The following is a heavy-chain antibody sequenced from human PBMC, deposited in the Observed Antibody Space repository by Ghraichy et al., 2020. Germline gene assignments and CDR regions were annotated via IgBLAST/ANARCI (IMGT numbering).Heavy chain of an antibody. D-gene: IGHD3-10*01. Sequence: GGSLRLSCAASGFTFSSYWMHWARQAPGKGLVWVSYINSDESSTSYADSVKGRFTISRDNAKNTLYLQMNSLRAEDTAVYYCARPYYYGSGRYHSWGQGTLVTVSS. CDR1: GFTFSSYW. CDR3: ARPYYYGSGRYHS. V-gene: IGHV3-74*01. J-gene: IGHJ4*02. CDR2: INSDESST.